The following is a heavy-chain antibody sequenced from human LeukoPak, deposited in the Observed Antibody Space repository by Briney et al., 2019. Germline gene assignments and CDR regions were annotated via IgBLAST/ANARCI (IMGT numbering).Heavy chain of an antibody. CDR2: ISSTSAYI. V-gene: IGHV3-21*04. D-gene: IGHD6-13*01. CDR3: AKGSSNWLDHYYFDF. J-gene: IGHJ4*02. CDR1: GFALKSYS. Sequence: GGSLRLSCAGSGFALKSYSLSWVRQAPGKGLEWASSISSTSAYIYYADSVKGRFTISRDNSKNTLYLQMNSLRVEDTAVYYCAKGSSNWLDHYYFDFWGQGTLVTVSS.